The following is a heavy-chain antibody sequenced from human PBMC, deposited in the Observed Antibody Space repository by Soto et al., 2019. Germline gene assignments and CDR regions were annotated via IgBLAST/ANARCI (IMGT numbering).Heavy chain of an antibody. J-gene: IGHJ6*03. D-gene: IGHD3-3*01. CDR3: AKDRSQGFWSGQHMDV. V-gene: IGHV3-23*01. CDR1: GFTFSSYA. Sequence: GGSLRLSCAASGFTFSSYAMSWVRQAPGKGLEWVSAISGSGGSTYYADSVKGRFTISRDNSKNTLYLQMNSLRAEDTAIYYCAKDRSQGFWSGQHMDVWGKGTTVTVSS. CDR2: ISGSGGST.